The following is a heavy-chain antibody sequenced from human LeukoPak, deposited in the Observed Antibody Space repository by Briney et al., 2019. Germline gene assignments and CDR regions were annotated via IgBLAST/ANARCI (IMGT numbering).Heavy chain of an antibody. Sequence: SQTLSLTCTVSGGSISSGGYYWSWIRQHPGKGLEWIVYIYYSGSTYYNPSLKSRVTISVDTSKNQFSLKLSSVTAADTAVYYCARDSSSRYYYYGMDVWGQGTTVTVSS. J-gene: IGHJ6*02. CDR1: GGSISSGGYY. D-gene: IGHD6-13*01. V-gene: IGHV4-31*03. CDR2: IYYSGST. CDR3: ARDSSSRYYYYGMDV.